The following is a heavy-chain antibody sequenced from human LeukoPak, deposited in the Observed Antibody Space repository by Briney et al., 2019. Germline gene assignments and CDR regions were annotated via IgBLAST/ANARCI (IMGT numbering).Heavy chain of an antibody. J-gene: IGHJ4*02. D-gene: IGHD6-13*01. CDR3: AKGGSSWAPYYFDY. V-gene: IGHV3-7*03. CDR1: GFTFKEYW. Sequence: GGSLRLSCAASGFTFKEYWMSWARQAPGKGLEWVAFIKEDGSEKFYVDSVKDRFTISRDNSKNTLYLRMNSLRAEDTAVYYCAKGGSSWAPYYFDYWGQGTLVTVSS. CDR2: IKEDGSEK.